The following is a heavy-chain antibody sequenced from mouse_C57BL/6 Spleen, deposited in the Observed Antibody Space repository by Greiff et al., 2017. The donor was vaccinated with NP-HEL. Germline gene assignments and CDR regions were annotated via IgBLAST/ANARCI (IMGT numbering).Heavy chain of an antibody. CDR2: ISYDGSN. J-gene: IGHJ2*01. Sequence: ESGPGLVKPSQSLSLTCSVTGYSITSGYYWNWIRQFPGNKLEWMGYISYDGSNNYNPSLKNRISITRDTSKNQFFLKLNSVTTEDTATYYCARGDYYGYYFDDWGQGTTLTVSS. CDR3: ARGDYYGYYFDD. CDR1: GYSITSGYY. V-gene: IGHV3-6*01. D-gene: IGHD1-2*01.